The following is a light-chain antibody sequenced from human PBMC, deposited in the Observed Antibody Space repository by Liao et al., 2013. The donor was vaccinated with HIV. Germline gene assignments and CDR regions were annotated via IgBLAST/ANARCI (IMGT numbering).Light chain of an antibody. CDR3: QSTDSTGTYNVI. CDR2: YDS. V-gene: IGLV3-21*01. J-gene: IGLJ2*01. Sequence: SFVLTQPPSVSAAPGQSARITCVGNNIGSNSVHWYQQKPGQAPVLVIFYDSDRPSGIPERFSGSNSGSTATLTLSRVEAGDEADYYCQSTDSTGTYNVIFGGGTKLTVL. CDR1: NIGSNS.